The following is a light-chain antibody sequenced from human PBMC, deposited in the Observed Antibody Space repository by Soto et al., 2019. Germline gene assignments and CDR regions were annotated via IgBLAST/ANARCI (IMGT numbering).Light chain of an antibody. Sequence: QSVLTQPPSVSAAPGLKVTISCSGSSFNIGNNYVSWYQQFPGTAPKLLIYDNNKRPSGIPDRFSGSKSETSATLGITGLQTGDEADYYCGTWDNGLSAAVFGTGTKVTVL. V-gene: IGLV1-51*01. CDR1: SFNIGNNY. CDR2: DNN. J-gene: IGLJ1*01. CDR3: GTWDNGLSAAV.